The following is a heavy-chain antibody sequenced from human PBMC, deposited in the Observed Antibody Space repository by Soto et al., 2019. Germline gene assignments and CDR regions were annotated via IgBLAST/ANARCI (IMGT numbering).Heavy chain of an antibody. CDR2: IYWDDDK. D-gene: IGHD3-10*01. CDR1: GFSLSTSGVG. CDR3: AHSWALLWFGELGGYFDY. Sequence: QITLKESGPTLVKPTQTLTLTCTFSGFSLSTSGVGVGWIRQPPGKALEWLALIYWDDDKRYSPSLKSRLTITKDTSKNQVVRTMTNMDPVDTATYYCAHSWALLWFGELGGYFDYWGQGTLVTVSS. V-gene: IGHV2-5*02. J-gene: IGHJ4*02.